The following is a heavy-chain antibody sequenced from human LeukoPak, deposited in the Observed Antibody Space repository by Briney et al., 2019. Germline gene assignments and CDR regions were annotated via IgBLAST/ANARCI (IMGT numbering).Heavy chain of an antibody. J-gene: IGHJ5*02. CDR3: ARGLEYTTASGGYNWFDP. CDR1: GGSITSGRYY. V-gene: IGHV4-61*02. Sequence: SQTLSLTCAVSGGSITSGRYYWPWIRQPAGKGLEWIGRISSSGTTNYSPSLRSRLTISVDTSKNEFSLKLTFVTAADTAVYYCARGLEYTTASGGYNWFDPWGQGTPVTVSS. CDR2: ISSSGTT. D-gene: IGHD2-2*02.